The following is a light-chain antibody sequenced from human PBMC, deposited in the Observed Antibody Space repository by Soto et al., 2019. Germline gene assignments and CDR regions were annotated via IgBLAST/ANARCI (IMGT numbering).Light chain of an antibody. V-gene: IGKV3-11*01. CDR3: QQRSNWPPWAMYT. CDR2: DAS. CDR1: QSVSSY. Sequence: EIVLTQSPATLSLSPGERATLSCRASQSVSSYLAWYQQKPGQAPRLLIYDASNRATGIPARFSGSGSGTDFTITISSLEPEDFAVYYCQQRSNWPPWAMYTFGQGTKLEIK. J-gene: IGKJ2*01.